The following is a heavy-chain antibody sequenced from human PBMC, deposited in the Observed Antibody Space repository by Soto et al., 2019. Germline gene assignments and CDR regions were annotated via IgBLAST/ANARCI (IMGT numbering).Heavy chain of an antibody. CDR3: ARGDYSNYADY. D-gene: IGHD4-4*01. CDR2: ISAYNGNT. V-gene: IGHV1-18*01. Sequence: ASVKVSCKASGYTFTNYGIHWVRQAPGQGLEWMGWISAYNGNTNYAEKIQGRATLTTDASTSTAYMELRSLRFDDTAVYYCARGDYSNYADYWGQGALVTVS. J-gene: IGHJ4*02. CDR1: GYTFTNYG.